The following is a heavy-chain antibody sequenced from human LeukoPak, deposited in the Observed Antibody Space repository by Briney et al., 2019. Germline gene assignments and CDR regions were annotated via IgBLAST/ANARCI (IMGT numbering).Heavy chain of an antibody. D-gene: IGHD4-23*01. J-gene: IGHJ2*01. CDR1: GGSISSYY. CDR2: FYTSGSA. V-gene: IGHV4-4*07. Sequence: SETLSLTCTVSGGSISSYYWSWIRQTAGEGLEWIGRFYTSGSASYNPSLKSRVSLSVDTSKNQFSPKLSSVTAADTAVYYCARDPLGNFWYFDLWGRGALVTVSS. CDR3: ARDPLGNFWYFDL.